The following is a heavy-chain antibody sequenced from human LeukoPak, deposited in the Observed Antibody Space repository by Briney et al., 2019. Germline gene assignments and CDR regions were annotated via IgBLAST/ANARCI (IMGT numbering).Heavy chain of an antibody. CDR3: AKEGDYDILNGYPRGIDY. J-gene: IGHJ4*02. CDR2: TRYDGSNK. D-gene: IGHD3-9*01. V-gene: IGHV3-30*02. CDR1: GFTFSSYG. Sequence: GGSLRLSCAASGFTFSSYGMYWLRQAPGKGLEWVAFTRYDGSNKYYADSVKGRFTKSRDNSKNTLYLKMNSLRAEDTAVYYCAKEGDYDILNGYPRGIDYWGQGALVTVSS.